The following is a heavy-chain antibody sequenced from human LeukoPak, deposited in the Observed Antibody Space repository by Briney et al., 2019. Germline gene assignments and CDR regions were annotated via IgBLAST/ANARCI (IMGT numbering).Heavy chain of an antibody. CDR2: INHSGST. CDR3: ARGGIVVIPDYFDY. CDR1: GGSFSGYY. J-gene: IGHJ4*02. V-gene: IGHV4-34*01. Sequence: SETLSLTCAVYGGSFSGYYWSWIRQPPGKGLEWIGEINHSGSTNYNPSLKSRVTISVDTSKNQFSLKLSSVTAADTAVYNCARGGIVVIPDYFDYWGQGTLVTVSS. D-gene: IGHD3-22*01.